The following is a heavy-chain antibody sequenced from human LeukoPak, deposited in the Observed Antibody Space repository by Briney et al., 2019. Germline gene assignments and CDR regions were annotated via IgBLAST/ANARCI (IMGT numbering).Heavy chain of an antibody. CDR3: ARRSWRGLYY. Sequence: SETLSLTCAVYGGSFSGYYWSWIRQPPGKGLEWIGEINHSGSTNHNPSLKSRVTISVDTSKNQFSLKLSSVTAADTAVYYCARRSWRGLYYWGQGTLVTVSS. D-gene: IGHD2-2*01. V-gene: IGHV4-34*01. CDR2: INHSGST. J-gene: IGHJ4*02. CDR1: GGSFSGYY.